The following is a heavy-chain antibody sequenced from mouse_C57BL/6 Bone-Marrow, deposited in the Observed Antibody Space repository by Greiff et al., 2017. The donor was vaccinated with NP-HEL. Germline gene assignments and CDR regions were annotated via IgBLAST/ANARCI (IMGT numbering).Heavy chain of an antibody. J-gene: IGHJ3*01. CDR1: GFTFSSYG. V-gene: IGHV5-6*02. Sequence: DVKLVESGGDLVKPGGSLKLSCAASGFTFSSYGMSWVRQTPDKRLEWVATISSGGSYTYYPDSVKGRFTISRDNAKNTLYLQMSSLKSEDTAMYYCARPGTWAYWGQGTLVTVSA. CDR2: ISSGGSYT. D-gene: IGHD4-1*01. CDR3: ARPGTWAY.